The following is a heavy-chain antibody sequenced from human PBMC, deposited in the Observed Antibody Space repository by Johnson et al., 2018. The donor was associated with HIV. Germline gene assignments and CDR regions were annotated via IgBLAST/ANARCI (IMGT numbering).Heavy chain of an antibody. Sequence: VQLVESGGGLVQPGRSLRLSCKTSGFTFGNYAINWVRQAPGKGLEWIGFIRSKTYGGTTKYAASVTGRFTISRDDSKSIAYLQMNSLKTEDTAVYYCTRAVAGKFAFDIWGQGTMVTVS. CDR1: GFTFGNYA. CDR2: IRSKTYGGTT. CDR3: TRAVAGKFAFDI. V-gene: IGHV3-49*04. J-gene: IGHJ3*02. D-gene: IGHD6-19*01.